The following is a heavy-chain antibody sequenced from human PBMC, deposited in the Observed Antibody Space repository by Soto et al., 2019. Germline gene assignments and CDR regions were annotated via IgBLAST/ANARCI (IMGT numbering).Heavy chain of an antibody. CDR1: GYTLTSYG. CDR3: ARGEMRWLQIPTFDY. Sequence: ASVKVSCKASGYTLTSYGISWVRQAPGQGLEWMGWISAYNGNTNYAQKLQGRVTMTTDTSTSTAYMELRSLRSDDTAVYYCARGEMRWLQIPTFDYWGQGTLVTVSS. V-gene: IGHV1-18*01. D-gene: IGHD5-12*01. J-gene: IGHJ4*02. CDR2: ISAYNGNT.